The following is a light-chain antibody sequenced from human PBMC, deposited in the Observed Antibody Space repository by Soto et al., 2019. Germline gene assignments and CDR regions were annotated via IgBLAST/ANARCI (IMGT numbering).Light chain of an antibody. J-gene: IGKJ1*01. CDR3: QQYRTSPPTWT. Sequence: EPVLTQSPGTLSLSPGDRATLSCRASQSVSSTYLAWYQQRPGQAPRLLIYSSSSRASGIPDRFSGSGSGTDFTLTISRLEPEDFAVYYCQQYRTSPPTWTFGQGTKVEIK. CDR1: QSVSSTY. V-gene: IGKV3-20*01. CDR2: SSS.